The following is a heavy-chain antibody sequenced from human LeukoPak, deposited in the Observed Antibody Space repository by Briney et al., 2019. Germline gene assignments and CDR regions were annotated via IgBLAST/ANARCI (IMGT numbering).Heavy chain of an antibody. CDR3: ASLIRQGHYAMDV. CDR1: GGSISSRSYY. V-gene: IGHV4-61*01. CDR2: MHYSGNT. Sequence: PSETLSLTCTVSGGSISSRSYYWGWIRQSPGKGLEWIGYMHYSGNTKYNSSLKSRVTISLDTSKNQFSLRLSSVTAADTAVYYCASLIRQGHYAMDVWGQGTMVTVSS. J-gene: IGHJ6*02.